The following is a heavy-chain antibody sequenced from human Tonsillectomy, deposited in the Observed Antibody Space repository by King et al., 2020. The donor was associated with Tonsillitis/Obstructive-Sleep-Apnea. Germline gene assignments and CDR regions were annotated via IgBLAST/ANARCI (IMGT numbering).Heavy chain of an antibody. Sequence: VQLVQSGAEVKKPGASVKVSCKASGYTFTGYYMHWVRQAPGQGLEWMRWINPNSGGTNYAQKFQGWVTMTRDTSISTAYMELSRLRSDDTAVYYCATSFIAAAGISAFDIWGQGTMVTVSS. CDR1: GYTFTGYY. CDR3: ATSFIAAAGISAFDI. D-gene: IGHD6-13*01. CDR2: INPNSGGT. J-gene: IGHJ3*02. V-gene: IGHV1-2*04.